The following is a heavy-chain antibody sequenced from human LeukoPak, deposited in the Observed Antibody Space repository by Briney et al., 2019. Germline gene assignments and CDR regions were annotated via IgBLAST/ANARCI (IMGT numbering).Heavy chain of an antibody. V-gene: IGHV3-49*03. D-gene: IGHD3-10*01. CDR3: TRDRGNVLLWFGGNY. CDR1: GFTFGDYA. CDR2: IRSKAYGGTT. J-gene: IGHJ4*02. Sequence: PGRSLRLSCTASGFTFGDYAMSWFRQAPGKGLEWVGFIRSKAYGGTTEYAASVKGRFTISRDDSKSIAYLPMNSLKTEDTAVYYCTRDRGNVLLWFGGNYWGQGTLVTVSS.